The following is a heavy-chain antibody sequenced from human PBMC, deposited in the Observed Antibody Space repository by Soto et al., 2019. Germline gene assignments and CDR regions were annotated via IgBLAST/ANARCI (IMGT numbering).Heavy chain of an antibody. CDR2: IVVGSGNT. V-gene: IGHV1-58*02. Sequence: ASVKVSCKASGFTFTSSAMQWVRQARGQRLEWIGWIVVGSGNTNYAQKFQERVTITRDMSTSTAYMELSSLRSEDTAVYYCAAVETGTTSGWFDPWGQGTLVTVSS. J-gene: IGHJ5*02. CDR1: GFTFTSSA. D-gene: IGHD1-1*01. CDR3: AAVETGTTSGWFDP.